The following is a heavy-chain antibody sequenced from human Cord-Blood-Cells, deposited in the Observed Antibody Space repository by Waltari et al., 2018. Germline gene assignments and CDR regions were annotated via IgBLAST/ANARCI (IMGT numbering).Heavy chain of an antibody. J-gene: IGHJ4*02. CDR2: ILPVCGPA. CDR1: GGTFSSYA. V-gene: IGHV1-69*01. CDR3: ARGSDYYDSSGSYYFDY. D-gene: IGHD3-22*01. Sequence: QVQLVQSGAEVKKPGSSVKVSCKASGGTFSSYAISWVRQAPGQGLGWSGGILPVCGPANYAQKFQGRVTITADESTSTAYMELSSLRSEDTAVYYCARGSDYYDSSGSYYFDYWGQGTLVTVSS.